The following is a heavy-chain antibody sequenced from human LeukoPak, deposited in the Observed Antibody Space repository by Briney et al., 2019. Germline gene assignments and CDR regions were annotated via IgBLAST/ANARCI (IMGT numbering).Heavy chain of an antibody. CDR3: AGSQDEYSSSSADY. CDR2: IYHSGST. D-gene: IGHD6-6*01. Sequence: SETLSLTCAVSGGSISSSNWWSWVRQPPGKGLEWIGEIYHSGSTNYNPSLKSRVIISVDKSKNQFSLKLSSVTAADTAVYYCAGSQDEYSSSSADYWGQGTLVTVSS. V-gene: IGHV4-4*02. CDR1: GGSISSSNW. J-gene: IGHJ4*02.